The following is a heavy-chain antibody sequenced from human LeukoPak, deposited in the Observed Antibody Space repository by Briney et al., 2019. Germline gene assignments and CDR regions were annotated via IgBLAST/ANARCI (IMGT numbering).Heavy chain of an antibody. CDR3: AKGRRIAVAGREGIPDY. J-gene: IGHJ4*02. Sequence: GGSLRLSCAASGFTFSSYGMHWVRQAPGKGLEWVAVISYDGSNKYYADSVKGRFTISRDNSKNTLYLQMNSLRAEDTAVYYCAKGRRIAVAGREGIPDYWGQGTLVTVSS. CDR2: ISYDGSNK. D-gene: IGHD6-19*01. V-gene: IGHV3-30*18. CDR1: GFTFSSYG.